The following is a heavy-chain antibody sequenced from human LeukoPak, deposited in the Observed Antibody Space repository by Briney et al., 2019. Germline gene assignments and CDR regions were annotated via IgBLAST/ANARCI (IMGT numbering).Heavy chain of an antibody. J-gene: IGHJ3*02. Sequence: KSSETLSLTCTVSGGSISSYYWSWIRQPPVKGLEWIGCISSSGSTNYNPSLKSRVTISVDTAKNQFSLKLSSVTAADTAVYYCARSTPILQYSGNYQSGAIDIWGQGTMVTVSS. CDR3: ARSTPILQYSGNYQSGAIDI. CDR2: ISSSGST. D-gene: IGHD1-26*01. V-gene: IGHV4-59*01. CDR1: GGSISSYY.